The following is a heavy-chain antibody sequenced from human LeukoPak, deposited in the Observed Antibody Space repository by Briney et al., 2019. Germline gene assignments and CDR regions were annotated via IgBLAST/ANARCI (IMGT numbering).Heavy chain of an antibody. J-gene: IGHJ4*02. CDR3: ARALSSGWYYFDY. CDR1: GYTFTDYY. V-gene: IGHV1-69*06. Sequence: GASVRVSCKASGYTFTDYYIHWVRPATGQGLEWMGGIIPIFGTANYAQKFQGRVTITADNTTSTAYMELSSLRSEDTAVYYCARALSSGWYYFDYWGQGTLVTVSA. D-gene: IGHD6-19*01. CDR2: IIPIFGTA.